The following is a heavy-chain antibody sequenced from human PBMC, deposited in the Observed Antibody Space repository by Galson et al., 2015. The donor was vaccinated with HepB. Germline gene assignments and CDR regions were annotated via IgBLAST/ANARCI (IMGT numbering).Heavy chain of an antibody. D-gene: IGHD3-10*01. CDR2: INAGNGKT. CDR1: GYTFTSHA. V-gene: IGHV1-3*01. J-gene: IGHJ6*02. Sequence: SVKVSCKASGYTFTSHAMHWVRQAPGQGLEWMGWINAGNGKTKYSQKFQGRVTITRDTSASTAYMGLSSLRSEDTAVYYCARGGYCDSGLVYCTIDVWGQGTTVTVSS. CDR3: ARGGYCDSGLVYCTIDV.